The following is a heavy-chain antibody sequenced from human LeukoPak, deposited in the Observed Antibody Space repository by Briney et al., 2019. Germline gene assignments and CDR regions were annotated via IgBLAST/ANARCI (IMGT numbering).Heavy chain of an antibody. CDR2: ISAYNGNT. D-gene: IGHD6-13*01. Sequence: ASVKVSCKASGYTFTSYGISWVRQAPGQGLEWMGWISAYNGNTNYAQKLQGRVTMTTDTSTSTAYMELRSLRSDDTAVYYCARDVLKRRSWPLNDYWGQGTLVTVSS. J-gene: IGHJ4*02. CDR1: GYTFTSYG. V-gene: IGHV1-18*01. CDR3: ARDVLKRRSWPLNDY.